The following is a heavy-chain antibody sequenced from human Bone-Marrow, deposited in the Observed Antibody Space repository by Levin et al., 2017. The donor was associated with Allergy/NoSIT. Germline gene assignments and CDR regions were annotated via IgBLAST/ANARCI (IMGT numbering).Heavy chain of an antibody. V-gene: IGHV1-69*13. CDR3: AVNSHYQRTGQKRY. CDR2: IVPFFRTA. CDR1: GGTFSNFG. Sequence: SVKVSCKASGGTFSNFGISWVRQAPGRGFEWMGSIVPFFRTANYAQKFQGRLTITADGSTVTLYMELSSLRSEDTAVYYCAVNSHYQRTGQKRYWGQGTLVTVTS. J-gene: IGHJ4*02. D-gene: IGHD4-11*01.